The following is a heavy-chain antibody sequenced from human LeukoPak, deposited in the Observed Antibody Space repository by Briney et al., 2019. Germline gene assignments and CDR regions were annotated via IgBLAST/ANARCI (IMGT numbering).Heavy chain of an antibody. CDR1: GYTFTGYY. CDR3: ARGRLGSGWYRDFQH. V-gene: IGHV1-2*02. CDR2: INPNSGGT. Sequence: ASVKVSCKASGYTFTGYYMHWVRQAPGQGLEWMGWINPNSGGTNYAQKFQGRVTMTRDTSISTAYMELSSLRSEDTAVYYCARGRLGSGWYRDFQHWGQGTLVTVSS. D-gene: IGHD6-19*01. J-gene: IGHJ1*01.